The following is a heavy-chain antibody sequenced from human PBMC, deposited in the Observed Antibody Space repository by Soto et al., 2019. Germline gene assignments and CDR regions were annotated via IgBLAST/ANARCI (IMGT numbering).Heavy chain of an antibody. J-gene: IGHJ4*02. V-gene: IGHV3-23*01. Sequence: EVQLLESGGGLVQPGGSLRLSCAASGFTFSSYAMSWVRQAPGKGLEWVSAISGSGGSTYYADSVKGRFTISRDISKNALYRQRNSLRAEDMAVYYCAKDLERPGAYYSSGYYQLDYWCEGTLVTVSS. CDR2: ISGSGGST. D-gene: IGHD3-22*01. CDR3: AKDLERPGAYYSSGYYQLDY. CDR1: GFTFSSYA.